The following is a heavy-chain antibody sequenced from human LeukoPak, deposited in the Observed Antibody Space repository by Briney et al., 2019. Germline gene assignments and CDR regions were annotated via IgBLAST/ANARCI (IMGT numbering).Heavy chain of an antibody. CDR1: GFTFSSYE. Sequence: GSLRLSCAASGFTFSSYEMHWVRQAPGKGLEWVSYISSSGSTIYYADSVKGRFTISRDNAKNSLYLQMNSPRAEDTAVYYCARLVAVAGFDYWGQGTLVTVSS. CDR3: ARLVAVAGFDY. D-gene: IGHD6-19*01. CDR2: ISSSGSTI. J-gene: IGHJ4*02. V-gene: IGHV3-48*03.